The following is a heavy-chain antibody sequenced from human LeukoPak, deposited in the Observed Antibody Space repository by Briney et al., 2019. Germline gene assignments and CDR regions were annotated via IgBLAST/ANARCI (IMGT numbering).Heavy chain of an antibody. V-gene: IGHV3-30-3*01. Sequence: QPERSLRLSCAASGFTFSDYAMHWVRQAPGKGLEWVAVISEVGSSKYYADSVKGRFTISRDNSKNTLYLQMNSLRAEDTAVYYCAREWELQIDYWGQGTLVTVSS. D-gene: IGHD1-26*01. J-gene: IGHJ4*02. CDR3: AREWELQIDY. CDR2: ISEVGSSK. CDR1: GFTFSDYA.